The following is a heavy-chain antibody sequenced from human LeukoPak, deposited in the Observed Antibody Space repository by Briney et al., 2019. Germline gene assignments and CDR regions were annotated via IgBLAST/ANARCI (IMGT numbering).Heavy chain of an antibody. CDR3: ARNGTNNYFDY. CDR1: RYSISSGYY. CDR2: IYHSGST. V-gene: IGHV4-38-2*01. D-gene: IGHD2-2*01. Sequence: PSESLSLTCAVSRYSISSGYYWGWIRQPPGKGLGGIGSIYHSGSTHYNPSLKSRVTISVDTAKNQFSLKLNSVTAADTAVYYCARNGTNNYFDYWGQGTPVTVSS. J-gene: IGHJ4*02.